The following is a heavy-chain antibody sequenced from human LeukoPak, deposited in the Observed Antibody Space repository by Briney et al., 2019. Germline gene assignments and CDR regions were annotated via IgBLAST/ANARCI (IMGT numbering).Heavy chain of an antibody. CDR1: GYSFTNYW. D-gene: IGHD1-26*01. V-gene: IGHV5-51*01. CDR3: ARSARCGSYYDNIDY. J-gene: IGHJ4*02. CDR2: IYPGDSDT. Sequence: GESLKISCRGSGYSFTNYWIGWVRQMPGKGLEWVGIIYPGDSDTKYSPSFQGQVTISADKSISTAYLQWRSLKASDTAMYYCARSARCGSYYDNIDYWGQGTLVTVSS.